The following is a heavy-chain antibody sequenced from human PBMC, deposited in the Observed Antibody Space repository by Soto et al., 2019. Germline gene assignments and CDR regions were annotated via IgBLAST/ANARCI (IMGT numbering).Heavy chain of an antibody. Sequence: ASVKVSCKASGYTFTDYYMHWVRQAPGQGLEWMGWINPNSGGTNYAQKFQGWVTMTRDTSISTAYMELSRLRSDDTAVYYCARDSSVSVGYGMDVWGQGTTVTVSS. V-gene: IGHV1-2*04. CDR3: ARDSSVSVGYGMDV. CDR2: INPNSGGT. CDR1: GYTFTDYY. J-gene: IGHJ6*02. D-gene: IGHD1-26*01.